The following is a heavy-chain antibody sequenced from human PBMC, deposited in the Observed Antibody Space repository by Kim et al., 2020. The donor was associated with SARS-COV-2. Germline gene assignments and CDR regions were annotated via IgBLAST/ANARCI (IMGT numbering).Heavy chain of an antibody. CDR2: ISSSGGTI. Sequence: GGSLRLSCAASGFTFSGYYMSWVRQAPGKGLEWVSGISSSGGTIYYADAMRGRSTISSDSDKKSLYLQMNSLRADDTALYYCAKANGVGGTAKWYYVRD. CDR3: AKANGVGGTAKWYYVRD. D-gene: IGHD2-8*01. J-gene: IGHJ6*01. CDR1: GFTFSGYY. V-gene: IGHV3-11*01.